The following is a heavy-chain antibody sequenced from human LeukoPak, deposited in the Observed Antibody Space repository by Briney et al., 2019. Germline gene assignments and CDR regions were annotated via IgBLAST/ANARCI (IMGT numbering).Heavy chain of an antibody. Sequence: GGSLRLSCSASGFTFSSYAMHWVRQAPGKGLEYVSGISINGGSTDYADSVKGRFTISRDNSKNTLYFQMNSLRAEDTAVYYCARAFDHHFDYWGQGTLVTVSS. J-gene: IGHJ4*02. V-gene: IGHV3-64*04. CDR2: ISINGGST. D-gene: IGHD3-16*01. CDR1: GFTFSSYA. CDR3: ARAFDHHFDY.